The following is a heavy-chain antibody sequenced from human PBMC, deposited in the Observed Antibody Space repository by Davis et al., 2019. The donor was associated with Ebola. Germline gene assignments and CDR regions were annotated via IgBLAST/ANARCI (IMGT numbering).Heavy chain of an antibody. J-gene: IGHJ6*03. CDR1: GFTFSSHA. D-gene: IGHD3-3*01. CDR3: ARTYYDFWSGLERPVYMDV. V-gene: IGHV3-23*01. Sequence: PGGSLRLSCAASGFTFSSHAMSWVRQAPGKGLEWVSAISGSGGSTYYADSVKGRFTISRDNSKNTLYLQMNSLRAEDTAVYYCARTYYDFWSGLERPVYMDVWGKGTTVTVSS. CDR2: ISGSGGST.